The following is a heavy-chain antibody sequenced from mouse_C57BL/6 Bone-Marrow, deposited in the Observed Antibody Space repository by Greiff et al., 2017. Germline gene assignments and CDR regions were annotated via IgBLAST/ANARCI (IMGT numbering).Heavy chain of an antibody. CDR3: TVFYYGSMWFGY. V-gene: IGHV14-4*01. D-gene: IGHD1-1*01. CDR2: IDPENGDT. J-gene: IGHJ3*02. Sequence: EVKLQQSGAELVRPGASVKLSCTASGFNFTDYYMHWVKQRPEQGLEWIGWIDPENGDTEYASKFQGKATITADPASNTAYLQLSSLTSEDTTVYYCTVFYYGSMWFGYWGLRALDTVSA. CDR1: GFNFTDYY.